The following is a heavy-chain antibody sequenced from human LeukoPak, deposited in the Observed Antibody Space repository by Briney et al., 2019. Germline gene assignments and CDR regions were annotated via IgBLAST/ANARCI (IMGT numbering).Heavy chain of an antibody. V-gene: IGHV3-7*01. Sequence: GGSLTLSCAASGFTFRSYWMSWVRQAPGKGLECVANINQGGSVQYYMDSVKGRFTISRDDAKNSLYVQMNSLRDEDTAVYYCARVEYSGWNLEYWGQGTLVTVSS. J-gene: IGHJ4*02. D-gene: IGHD5-12*01. CDR2: INQGGSVQ. CDR1: GFTFRSYW. CDR3: ARVEYSGWNLEY.